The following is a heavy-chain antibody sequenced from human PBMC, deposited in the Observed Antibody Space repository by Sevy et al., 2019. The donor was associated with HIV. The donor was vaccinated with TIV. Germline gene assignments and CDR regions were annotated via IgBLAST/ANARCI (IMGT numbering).Heavy chain of an antibody. CDR2: ISYDGSNK. CDR3: ARSSILTTVTSYYYYGMDV. D-gene: IGHD4-17*01. J-gene: IGHJ6*02. V-gene: IGHV3-30-3*01. CDR1: GFTFSSYA. Sequence: GGSLRLSCAASGFTFSSYAMHWVRQAPGKGLEWVAVISYDGSNKYYADSGKGRFTISRENSKNTLYLQMNSLRAEDTAVYYCARSSILTTVTSYYYYGMDVWGQGTTVTVSS.